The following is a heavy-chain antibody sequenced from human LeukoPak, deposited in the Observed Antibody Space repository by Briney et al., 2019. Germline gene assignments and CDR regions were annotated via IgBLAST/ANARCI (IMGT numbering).Heavy chain of an antibody. V-gene: IGHV3-33*06. Sequence: GRSLRLSCAASVHLFRIFGVHCATQAPGKGREWVAVIWFDGSNEDYADSVKGRFTISRDNSKNTLFLQKNSLRAKDTAVYYCAKVVPYELGFDYWGQGTLVTVSS. J-gene: IGHJ4*02. CDR2: IWFDGSNE. D-gene: IGHD7-27*01. CDR1: VHLFRIFG. CDR3: AKVVPYELGFDY.